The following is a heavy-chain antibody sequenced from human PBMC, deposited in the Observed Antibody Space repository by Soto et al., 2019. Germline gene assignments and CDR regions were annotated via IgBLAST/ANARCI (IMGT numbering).Heavy chain of an antibody. CDR1: GGCFSGYS. CDR2: INHSGST. V-gene: IGHV4-34*01. J-gene: IGHJ4*02. CDR3: ASEGGGSYYVWTSVFDPLDY. Sequence: SETLSIICAVYGGCFSGYSWSWIRQTPGKGLEWIGEINHSGSTNYNPSLKSRVTISVDTSKNQFSLKLSSVTAADTAVYYCASEGGGSYYVWTSVFDPLDYWTQGSLVTVSS. D-gene: IGHD2-15*01.